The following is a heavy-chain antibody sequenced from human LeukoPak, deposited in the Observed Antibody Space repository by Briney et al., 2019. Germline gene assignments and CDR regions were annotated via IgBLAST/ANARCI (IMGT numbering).Heavy chain of an antibody. CDR3: ARAPGHHYGSGSLGMDV. CDR2: MNPNSGNT. V-gene: IGHV1-8*01. D-gene: IGHD3-10*01. Sequence: ASVKVSCKASGYTFTSYDINWVRQATGQGLEWMGWMNPNSGNTGHAQKFQGRVTMTRNTSISTAYMELSSLRSEDTAVYYCARAPGHHYGSGSLGMDVWGQGTTVTVS. CDR1: GYTFTSYD. J-gene: IGHJ6*02.